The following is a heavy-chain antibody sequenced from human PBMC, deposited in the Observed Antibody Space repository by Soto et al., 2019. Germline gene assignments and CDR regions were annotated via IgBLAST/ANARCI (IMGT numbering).Heavy chain of an antibody. Sequence: ASVKVSCKASGYTFTGYYMHWVRQAPGQGLEWMGWINPNSGGTNYAQKFQGWVTMTRDTSISTAYMELSRLRSGDTAVYYCAREPATAKPEGVDFWGQGTLVTVSS. CDR1: GYTFTGYY. V-gene: IGHV1-2*04. CDR3: AREPATAKPEGVDF. D-gene: IGHD1-1*01. J-gene: IGHJ4*02. CDR2: INPNSGGT.